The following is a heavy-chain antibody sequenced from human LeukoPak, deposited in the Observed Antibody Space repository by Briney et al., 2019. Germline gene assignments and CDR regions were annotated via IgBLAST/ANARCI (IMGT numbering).Heavy chain of an antibody. D-gene: IGHD2-21*01. CDR1: GYTFTGYY. V-gene: IGHV3-30-3*01. Sequence: SCKASGYTFTGYYMHWVRQAPGKGLEWVAVISYDGSNKYYADSVKGRFTISRDNSKNTLYLQMNSLRAEDTAVYYCARVAFQWGQGTLVTVSS. J-gene: IGHJ4*02. CDR2: ISYDGSNK. CDR3: ARVAFQ.